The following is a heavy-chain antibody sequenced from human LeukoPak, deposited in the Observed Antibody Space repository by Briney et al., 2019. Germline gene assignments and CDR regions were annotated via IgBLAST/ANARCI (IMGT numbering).Heavy chain of an antibody. D-gene: IGHD2-15*01. CDR3: AKESDIVVVVAAYFDY. CDR2: ISGSGGST. V-gene: IGHV3-23*01. Sequence: PGGSLRLSCAASGFTFSSYSMNWVRQAPGKGLEWVSAISGSGGSTYYADSVKGRFTISRDNSKNTLYLQMNSLRAEDTAVYYCAKESDIVVVVAAYFDYWGQGTLVTVSS. J-gene: IGHJ4*02. CDR1: GFTFSSYS.